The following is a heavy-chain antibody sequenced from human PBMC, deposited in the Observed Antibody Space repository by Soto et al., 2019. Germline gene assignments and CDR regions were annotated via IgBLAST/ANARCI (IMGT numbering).Heavy chain of an antibody. CDR3: ARALGATVAFDI. J-gene: IGHJ3*02. CDR1: GGTFSSYT. D-gene: IGHD1-26*01. Sequence: SVKVSCKASGGTFSSYTISWVRQAPGQGLEWMGRIIPILGIANYAQKFQGRVTITADKSTSTAYMELSSLRSEDTAVYYCARALGATVAFDIWGQGTMVTVSS. V-gene: IGHV1-69*02. CDR2: IIPILGIA.